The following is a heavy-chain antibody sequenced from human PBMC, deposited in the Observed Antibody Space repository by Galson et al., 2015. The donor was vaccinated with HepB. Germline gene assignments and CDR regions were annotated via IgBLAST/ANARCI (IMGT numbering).Heavy chain of an antibody. CDR1: GGSISSSSYY. D-gene: IGHD6-13*01. Sequence: TLSLTCTVSGGSISSSSYYWGWIRQPPGKGLEWIGSIYYSGSTYYNPSLKSRVTISVDTSKNQFSLKLSSVTAADTAVYYCARQPGGIAAAGTTNETHYYYYGMDVWGQGTTVTVSS. J-gene: IGHJ6*02. CDR2: IYYSGST. CDR3: ARQPGGIAAAGTTNETHYYYYGMDV. V-gene: IGHV4-39*01.